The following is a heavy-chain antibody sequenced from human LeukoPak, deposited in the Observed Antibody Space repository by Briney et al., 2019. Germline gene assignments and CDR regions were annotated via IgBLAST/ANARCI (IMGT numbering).Heavy chain of an antibody. CDR2: IRPDGNDK. V-gene: IGHV3-7*01. J-gene: IGHJ4*02. CDR3: VRGRGSDNGRF. CDR1: GFSLSNYW. Sequence: GGSLRLSCAGTGFSLSNYWMSWVRQAPGKGLEWVANIRPDGNDKYYVDSVKGRFTISRDNAKNSLYLQMSSLSAEDTAVYYCVRGRGSDNGRFWGQGTLVTVSS. D-gene: IGHD1-1*01.